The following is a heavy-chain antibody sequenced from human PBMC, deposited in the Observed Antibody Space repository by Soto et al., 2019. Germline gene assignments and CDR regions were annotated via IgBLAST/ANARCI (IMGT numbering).Heavy chain of an antibody. D-gene: IGHD1-20*01. CDR3: ASDTASNRYND. CDR2: IRPDNVNR. V-gene: IGHV1-18*01. J-gene: IGHJ1*01. Sequence: QVHVLQSGPEVKRPGASVTVSCKTSGYTFSTRGLTSVRQAPGQGLEWVGWIRPDNVNRKSAQRLQGRVTLTTDTAASTAYMELRSLMSDDTDMYYCASDTASNRYNDWGQGNLVSGSS. CDR1: GYTFSTRG.